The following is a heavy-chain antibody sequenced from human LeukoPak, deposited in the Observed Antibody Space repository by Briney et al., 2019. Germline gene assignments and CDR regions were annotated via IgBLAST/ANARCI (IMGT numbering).Heavy chain of an antibody. Sequence: GGSLRLSCAASGFTFSSYSMNWVRQAPGKGLEWVANIKEDGSEKYYVDSVKGRFTISRDNAKNSLYLQMNSLRAEDTAVYYCARSVEFLAMPSDIWGHGTMVTVSS. J-gene: IGHJ3*02. V-gene: IGHV3-7*01. D-gene: IGHD3-10*01. CDR2: IKEDGSEK. CDR1: GFTFSSYS. CDR3: ARSVEFLAMPSDI.